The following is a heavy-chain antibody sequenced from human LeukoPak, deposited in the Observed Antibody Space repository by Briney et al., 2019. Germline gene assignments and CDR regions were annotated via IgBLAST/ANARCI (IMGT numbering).Heavy chain of an antibody. V-gene: IGHV1-18*01. CDR2: ISAYNGNT. J-gene: IGHJ5*02. D-gene: IGHD6-19*01. CDR1: GYTFTNYG. Sequence: ASVKVSCKASGYTFTNYGISWVRQAPGQGLEWMGWISAYNGNTNYAQRLQGRVTMTTDTSTSTAYMELRSLRSDDTAVYYCARVVAVAGTVEWFDPWGQGTLVTVSP. CDR3: ARVVAVAGTVEWFDP.